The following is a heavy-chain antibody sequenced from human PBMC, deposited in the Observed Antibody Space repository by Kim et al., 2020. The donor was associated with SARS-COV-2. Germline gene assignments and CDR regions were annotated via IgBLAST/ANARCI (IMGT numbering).Heavy chain of an antibody. V-gene: IGHV3-49*04. CDR3: TTDDYGGKGAFDI. D-gene: IGHD4-17*01. Sequence: GGSLRLSCTASGFTFGDYAMSWVRQAPGKGLEWVGFIRSKAYGGTTEYAASVKGRFTISRDDSKSIAYLQMNSLKTEDTAVYYCTTDDYGGKGAFDIWGQGTMVTVSS. CDR2: IRSKAYGGTT. CDR1: GFTFGDYA. J-gene: IGHJ3*02.